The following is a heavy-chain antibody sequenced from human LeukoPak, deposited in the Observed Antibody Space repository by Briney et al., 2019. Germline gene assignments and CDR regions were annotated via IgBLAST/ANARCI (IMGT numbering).Heavy chain of an antibody. D-gene: IGHD5-18*01. CDR2: INHSGST. CDR1: GGSISSYY. V-gene: IGHV4-34*01. J-gene: IGHJ4*02. CDR3: ARWGRGYSYVSDY. Sequence: SETLSLTCTVSGGSISSYYWSWIRQPPGKGLEWIGEINHSGSTNYNPSLKSRVTISVDTSKNQFSLKLSSVTAADTAVYYCARWGRGYSYVSDYWGQGTLVTVSS.